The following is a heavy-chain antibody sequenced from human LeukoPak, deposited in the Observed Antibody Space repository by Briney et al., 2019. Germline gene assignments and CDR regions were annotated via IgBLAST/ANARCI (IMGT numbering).Heavy chain of an antibody. Sequence: PGGSLRLSCAASGFTFSSYSMNWVRQAPGKGLEWVSYISSSSSTIYYADSVKGRFTISRDNAKNSLYLQTNSLRAEDTAVYYCARDTGDALDYWGQGTLVTVSS. CDR3: ARDTGDALDY. CDR2: ISSSSSTI. CDR1: GFTFSSYS. V-gene: IGHV3-48*01. D-gene: IGHD4-17*01. J-gene: IGHJ4*02.